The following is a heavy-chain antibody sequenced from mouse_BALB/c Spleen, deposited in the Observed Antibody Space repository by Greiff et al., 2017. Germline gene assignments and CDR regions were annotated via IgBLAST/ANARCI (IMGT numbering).Heavy chain of an antibody. V-gene: IGHV3-2*02. J-gene: IGHJ2*01. CDR1: GYSITSDYA. Sequence: EVQLQQSGPGLVKPSQSLSLTCTVTGYSITSDYAWNWIRQFPGNKLEWMGYISYSGSTSYNPSLKSRISITRDTSKNQFFLQLNSVTTEDTATYSCARDIRFSDYWGQGTTLTVSS. CDR3: ARDIRFSDY. CDR2: ISYSGST. D-gene: IGHD1-1*01.